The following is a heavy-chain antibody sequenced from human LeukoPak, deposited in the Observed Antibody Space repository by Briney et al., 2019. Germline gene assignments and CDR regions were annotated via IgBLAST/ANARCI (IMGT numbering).Heavy chain of an antibody. CDR3: ARVIAAAGSSGY. D-gene: IGHD6-6*01. Sequence: ASVKVSCKASGCTFTSYYMHWVRQAPGQGLEWMGIINPSGGSTSYAQKFQGRVTMTRDTSTSTVYMELSSLRSEDTAVYYCARVIAAAGSSGYWGQGTLVTVSS. J-gene: IGHJ4*02. CDR2: INPSGGST. V-gene: IGHV1-46*01. CDR1: GCTFTSYY.